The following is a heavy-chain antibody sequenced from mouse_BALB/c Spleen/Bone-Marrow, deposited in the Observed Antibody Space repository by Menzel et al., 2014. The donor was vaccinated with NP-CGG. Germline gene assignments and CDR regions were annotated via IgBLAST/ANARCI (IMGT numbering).Heavy chain of an antibody. CDR2: ISCYNSAT. CDR3: ARGYGSSIRGAVDY. Sequence: LVKTGASVKISCEASGYSFIGYYMYWVKQSHGKSLEWVGYISCYNSATSYNQKFKGKATFTVDTSSSTDYMQFNSLTTEDSAVYYCARGYGSSIRGAVDYWGQGTSVTVSS. CDR1: GYSFIGYY. D-gene: IGHD1-1*01. J-gene: IGHJ4*01. V-gene: IGHV1S34*01.